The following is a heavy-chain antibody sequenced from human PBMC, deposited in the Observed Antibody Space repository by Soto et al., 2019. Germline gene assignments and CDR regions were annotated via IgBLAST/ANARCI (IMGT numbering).Heavy chain of an antibody. V-gene: IGHV4-31*03. CDR3: ALTGGYSGYDRGENYYYYYGMDV. CDR1: CGSISSGGYY. D-gene: IGHD5-12*01. CDR2: IYYSGST. Sequence: PSETLSLTCTVSCGSISSGGYYWSWIRQHPGKGLEWIGYIYYSGSTYYNPSLKSRVTISVDTSKNQFSLKLSSVTAADTAVYYCALTGGYSGYDRGENYYYYYGMDVWGQGTTVTVSS. J-gene: IGHJ6*02.